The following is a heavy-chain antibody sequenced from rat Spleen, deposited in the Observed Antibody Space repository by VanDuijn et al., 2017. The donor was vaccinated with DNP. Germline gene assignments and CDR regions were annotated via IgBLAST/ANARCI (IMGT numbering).Heavy chain of an antibody. CDR1: GFTFSDFP. V-gene: IGHV5-46*01. CDR3: GEWGPDTGATGN. CDR2: ISTSGGGT. Sequence: EVQLVESGGGLVQPGRSMKLSCAASGFTFSDFPMAWVRQAPTKGLEWFATISTSGGGTYYRDSVKGRFTISRDNAENTVFLQMKSLTSEDTATYYCGEWGPDTGATGNWGQGVMVTVSS. J-gene: IGHJ2*01. D-gene: IGHD4-1*01.